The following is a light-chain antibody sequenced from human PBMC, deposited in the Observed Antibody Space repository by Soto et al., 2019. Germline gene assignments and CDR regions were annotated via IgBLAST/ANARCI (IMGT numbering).Light chain of an antibody. V-gene: IGKV3-11*01. CDR2: DAS. CDR3: HQRLNLPLLT. Sequence: EIVLTQSPATLSLSPGEKATLSCRASQSVGSFLAWYQQKPGQAPRRLIYDASNRATGIPARFSGSGSGTDFTLTISTLEPEDFAVYYCHQRLNLPLLTFGGGTKVEIK. CDR1: QSVGSF. J-gene: IGKJ4*01.